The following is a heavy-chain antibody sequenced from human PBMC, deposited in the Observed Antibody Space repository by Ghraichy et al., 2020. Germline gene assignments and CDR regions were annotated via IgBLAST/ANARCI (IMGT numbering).Heavy chain of an antibody. V-gene: IGHV4-39*01. Sequence: SETLSLTCTVSGGSISSSSYYWGWIRQPPGKGLEWIGSIYYSGSTYYNPSLKSRVTISVDTSKNQFSLKLSSVTAADTAVYYCARHIFYGDPDAFDIWGQGTMVTVSS. CDR1: GGSISSSSYY. J-gene: IGHJ3*02. CDR3: ARHIFYGDPDAFDI. CDR2: IYYSGST. D-gene: IGHD4-17*01.